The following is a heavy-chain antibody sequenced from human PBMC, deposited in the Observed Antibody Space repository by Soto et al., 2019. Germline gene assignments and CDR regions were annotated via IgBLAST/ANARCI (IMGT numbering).Heavy chain of an antibody. Sequence: QAQLVESGGRVVQPGRSLRLTCAASGFTFSSNGMHWVRQAPGKGLEWVALVAYDGSKTYYGDSVRGRFTISRDNSENTLYLQMNSLRAEDTAVYYCARWVGGSMYDNSGKYDSWGQGTLVTVSS. CDR3: ARWVGGSMYDNSGKYDS. CDR2: VAYDGSKT. D-gene: IGHD3-22*01. V-gene: IGHV3-30*03. CDR1: GFTFSSNG. J-gene: IGHJ5*01.